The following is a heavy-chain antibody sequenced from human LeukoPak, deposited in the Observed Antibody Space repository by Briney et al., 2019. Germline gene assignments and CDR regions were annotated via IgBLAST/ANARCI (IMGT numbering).Heavy chain of an antibody. D-gene: IGHD5-12*01. J-gene: IGHJ4*02. CDR1: GFTASSNY. CDR2: IYSGGSA. CDR3: ARELGYSGYGTFDY. V-gene: IGHV3-66*01. Sequence: GGSLRLSCAASGFTASSNYMSWVRQAPGKGLEWVSVIYSGGSAYYADSVKGRFTISKDNSKNTLYLQMNSLRAEDTAVYFCARELGYSGYGTFDYWGQGTLVTVSS.